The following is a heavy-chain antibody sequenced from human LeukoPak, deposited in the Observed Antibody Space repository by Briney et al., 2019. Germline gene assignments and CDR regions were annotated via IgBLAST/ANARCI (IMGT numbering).Heavy chain of an antibody. CDR3: ARERTGFAEFDY. CDR1: GDSLSSFY. Sequence: KASETLSLTCTVSGDSLSSFYWSWIRQPAGKGLEWIGPIYPGGNTDYNPSLKSRVTVSVDTAKNQFSLRLTSVTAADTAVYFCARERTGFAEFDYWGRGILVTVSS. J-gene: IGHJ4*02. V-gene: IGHV4-4*07. CDR2: IYPGGNT.